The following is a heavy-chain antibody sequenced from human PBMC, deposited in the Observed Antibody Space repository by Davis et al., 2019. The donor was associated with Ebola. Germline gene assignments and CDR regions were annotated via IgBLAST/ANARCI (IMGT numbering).Heavy chain of an antibody. Sequence: GGSLRLSCADSVITFSSYAMTWVRQAPGKGLDWVSAISGSGGNTYYADSVKGRFTISRDISKNTVYLQMNSLRAEDTAVYYCAKARIAALRFDPWGQGTLVTVSS. J-gene: IGHJ5*02. D-gene: IGHD6-6*01. CDR2: ISGSGGNT. CDR3: AKARIAALRFDP. V-gene: IGHV3-23*01. CDR1: VITFSSYA.